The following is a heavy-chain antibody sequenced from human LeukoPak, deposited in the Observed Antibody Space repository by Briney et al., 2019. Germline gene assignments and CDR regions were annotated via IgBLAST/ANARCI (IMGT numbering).Heavy chain of an antibody. J-gene: IGHJ6*03. V-gene: IGHV4-4*07. CDR1: GYSLSSGYY. D-gene: IGHD1/OR15-1a*01. CDR3: ARDVTGTTYYYYYMDV. CDR2: IYTSGST. Sequence: PSETLSLTCAVSGYSLSSGYYWSWIRQPAGKGLEWIGRIYTSGSTNYNPSLKSRVTMSVDTSKSQFSLKLSSVTAADTAVYYCARDVTGTTYYYYYMDVWGKGTTVTVSS.